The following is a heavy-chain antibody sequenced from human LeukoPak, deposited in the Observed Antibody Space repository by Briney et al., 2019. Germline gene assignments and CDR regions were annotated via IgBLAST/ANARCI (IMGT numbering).Heavy chain of an antibody. V-gene: IGHV4-4*07. D-gene: IGHD6-13*01. J-gene: IGHJ4*02. Sequence: PSETLSLTCTVSGGSISSYYWSLIRQPAGKGLEWIGHIYNSGSTNYNPSLKGRVTMSVATSKNQFSLHLSSVTAADTAVYYCARSAFLVTAPGLYYFDYWGQGTLVAVSS. CDR2: IYNSGST. CDR1: GGSISSYY. CDR3: ARSAFLVTAPGLYYFDY.